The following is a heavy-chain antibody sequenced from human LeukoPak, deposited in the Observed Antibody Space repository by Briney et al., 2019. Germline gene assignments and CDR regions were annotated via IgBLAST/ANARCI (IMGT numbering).Heavy chain of an antibody. CDR3: ARLWSSSWYKPYYYYMDV. Sequence: ASETLSLTCAVYGGSFSGYYWSWIRQPPGKGLEWIGEINHSGSTNYNPSLKSRVTISVDTSKNQFSLKLSSVTAADTAVYYCARLWSSSWYKPYYYYMDVWGKGTTVTISS. V-gene: IGHV4-34*01. CDR1: GGSFSGYY. D-gene: IGHD6-13*01. J-gene: IGHJ6*03. CDR2: INHSGST.